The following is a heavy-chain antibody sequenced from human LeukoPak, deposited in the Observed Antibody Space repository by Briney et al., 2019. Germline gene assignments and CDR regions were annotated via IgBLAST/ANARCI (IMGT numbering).Heavy chain of an antibody. D-gene: IGHD2-15*01. CDR2: INHSGST. Sequence: SETLSLTCAVYGGSFSGYYWSWIRQPPGKGLEWIGEINHSGSTNYNPSLKSRVTISVDTSKNQFSLKLSSVTAADTAVYYCARGYEDIVVVVAATPGLRFDYWGQGTLVTVSS. V-gene: IGHV4-34*01. CDR1: GGSFSGYY. J-gene: IGHJ4*02. CDR3: ARGYEDIVVVVAATPGLRFDY.